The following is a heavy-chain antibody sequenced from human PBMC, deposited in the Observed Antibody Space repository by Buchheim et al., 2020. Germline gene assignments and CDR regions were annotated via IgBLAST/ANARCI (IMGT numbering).Heavy chain of an antibody. CDR3: ARSLTYYDFWSGYYSQANYDY. D-gene: IGHD3-3*01. CDR2: ISSSGSTI. Sequence: EVQLVESGGGLVQPGGSLRLSCAASGFTFSSYEMNWVRQAPGKGLEWVSYISSSGSTIYYADSVKGRFTISRDNAKNPLYLQMNSLRAEDTAVYYCARSLTYYDFWSGYYSQANYDYWGQGTL. CDR1: GFTFSSYE. J-gene: IGHJ4*02. V-gene: IGHV3-48*03.